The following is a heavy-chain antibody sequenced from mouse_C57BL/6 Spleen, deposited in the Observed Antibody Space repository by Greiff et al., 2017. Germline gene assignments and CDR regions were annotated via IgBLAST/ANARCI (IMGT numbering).Heavy chain of an antibody. V-gene: IGHV1-59*01. CDR1: GYTFTSYW. Sequence: VQLQQPGAELVRPGTSVKLSCKASGYTFTSYWMHWVKQRPGQGLEWIGVIDPSDSYTNYNQKVKGKATLTVDTSSSTAYMPLSSLTSEDSAVYCCANYGRRQTGAMDYWGQGTSVTVSS. CDR3: ANYGRRQTGAMDY. CDR2: IDPSDSYT. J-gene: IGHJ4*01. D-gene: IGHD1-1*01.